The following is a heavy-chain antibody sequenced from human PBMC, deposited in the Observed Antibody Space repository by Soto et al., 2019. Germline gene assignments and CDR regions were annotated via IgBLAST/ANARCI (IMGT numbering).Heavy chain of an antibody. Sequence: PGGSLRLSCAASGFTFSDYYVSWIRQAPGKGLEWVSYISSSGSTIYYADSVKGRFTISRDNAKNSLYLQMNSLRAEDTAVYYYARGGDEDSYGFRYYYYGMDVWGQGTTVTVSS. CDR1: GFTFSDYY. J-gene: IGHJ6*02. V-gene: IGHV3-11*01. D-gene: IGHD5-18*01. CDR2: ISSSGSTI. CDR3: ARGGDEDSYGFRYYYYGMDV.